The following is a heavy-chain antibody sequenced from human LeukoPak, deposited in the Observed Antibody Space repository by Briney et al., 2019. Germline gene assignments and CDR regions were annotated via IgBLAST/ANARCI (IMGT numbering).Heavy chain of an antibody. J-gene: IGHJ4*02. CDR1: GFTFSNAY. D-gene: IGHD6-25*01. CDR3: TTDRPRLE. CDR2: IKTNTDGGTT. Sequence: GGSLRLSCTASGFTFSNAYMSWVRQAPGKGLEWVGRIKTNTDGGTTDYAAPVKGRFTISRDDSKNTLYLQMNSLKTENTAVYYCTTDRPRLEWGQGILVTVSS. V-gene: IGHV3-15*01.